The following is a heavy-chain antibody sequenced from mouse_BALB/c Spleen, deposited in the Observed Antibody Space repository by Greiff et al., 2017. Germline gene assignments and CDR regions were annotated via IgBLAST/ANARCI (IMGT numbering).Heavy chain of an antibody. CDR3: ARNWKLRNYAMDY. J-gene: IGHJ4*01. CDR1: GFSLTSYG. D-gene: IGHD2-1*01. Sequence: VQGVESGPGLVQPSQSLSITCTVSGFSLTSYGVHWVRQSPGKGLEWLGVIWSGGSTDYNAAFISRLSISKDNSKSQVFFKMNSLQANDTAIYYCARNWKLRNYAMDYWGQGTSVTVSS. CDR2: IWSGGST. V-gene: IGHV2-2*02.